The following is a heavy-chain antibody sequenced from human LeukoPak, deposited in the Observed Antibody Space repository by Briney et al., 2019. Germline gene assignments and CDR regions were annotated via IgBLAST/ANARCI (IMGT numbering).Heavy chain of an antibody. CDR3: ARGFEYNYRYTFGY. V-gene: IGHV4-59*01. D-gene: IGHD5-18*01. J-gene: IGHJ4*02. CDR2: IYSGST. CDR1: GGSISSYY. Sequence: PSETLSLTCTVSGGSISSYYWSWIRQPPGKGLEWIGYIYSGSTDYNPSLRSRVTISVDTSKNQFSLKLSSVTAADTAVYYCARGFEYNYRYTFGYWGQGTLVTASS.